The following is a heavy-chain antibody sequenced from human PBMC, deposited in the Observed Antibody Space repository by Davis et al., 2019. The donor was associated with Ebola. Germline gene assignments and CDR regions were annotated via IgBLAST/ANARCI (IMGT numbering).Heavy chain of an antibody. Sequence: PSETLSLTCTVSGGSISSGGYYWSWIRQHPGKGLEWIGYIYYSGSTYYNPSLKSRVTISVDTSKNQFSLKLSSVTAADTAVYYCARVGFLKSDYGMDLWGQGTTVTVSS. J-gene: IGHJ6*02. V-gene: IGHV4-31*03. CDR3: ARVGFLKSDYGMDL. D-gene: IGHD3-3*01. CDR2: IYYSGST. CDR1: GGSISSGGYY.